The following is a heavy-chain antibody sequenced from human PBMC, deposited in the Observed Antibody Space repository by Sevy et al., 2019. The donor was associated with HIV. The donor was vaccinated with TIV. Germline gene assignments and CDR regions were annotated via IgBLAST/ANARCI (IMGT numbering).Heavy chain of an antibody. CDR3: ARDLFSGGNAVYGY. J-gene: IGHJ4*02. V-gene: IGHV3-21*01. Sequence: GGSLRLSCAASGFTFSSYSMNWVRQAPGKGLEWVSSISSSSSYIYYADSVKGRFTISRDNAENSLYLQMNSVRAEDTAVYYCARDLFSGGNAVYGYWGQGTLVTVYS. CDR2: ISSSSSYI. CDR1: GFTFSSYS. D-gene: IGHD2-15*01.